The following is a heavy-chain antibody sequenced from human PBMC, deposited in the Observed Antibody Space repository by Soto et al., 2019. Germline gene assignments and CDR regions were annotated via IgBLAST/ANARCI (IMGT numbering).Heavy chain of an antibody. CDR2: IHPSGST. J-gene: IGHJ6*02. CDR3: ARAPANVLGHYYYGMDV. CDR1: GGSLSDYY. D-gene: IGHD2-2*01. V-gene: IGHV4-34*01. Sequence: PSETLSLTCAVSGGSLSDYYWPWIRQSPGKGPEWIGDIHPSGSTNYNPSLRGRVTLSVDASKNQVSLKLTSLTAADTAVYYCARAPANVLGHYYYGMDVWGHGTTVTVSS.